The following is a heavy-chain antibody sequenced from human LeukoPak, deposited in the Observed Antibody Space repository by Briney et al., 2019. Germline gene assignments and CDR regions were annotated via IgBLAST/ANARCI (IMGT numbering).Heavy chain of an antibody. D-gene: IGHD1-26*01. J-gene: IGHJ5*02. CDR2: IYSSGRT. V-gene: IGHV4-61*02. CDR3: ARELGGNYSSENWFDP. Sequence: SETLSLTCTVSGDSINSNNYYWSWIRQPAGKGQEWIGRIYSSGRTNYNPSLNSLVTISLDTSRNQFSLRLYSVTAADKAIYYCARELGGNYSSENWFDPWGQGTLVTVSS. CDR1: GDSINSNNYY.